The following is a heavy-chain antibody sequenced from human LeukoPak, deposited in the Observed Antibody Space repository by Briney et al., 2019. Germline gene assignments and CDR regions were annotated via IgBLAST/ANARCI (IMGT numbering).Heavy chain of an antibody. V-gene: IGHV3-33*01. CDR3: ARDREEIGKVGFDP. J-gene: IGHJ5*02. CDR2: IWYDGSNK. CDR1: GFTFSSYG. Sequence: GGSLRLSCAASGFTFSSYGMHWVRQAPGKGLEWVAVIWYDGSNKYYADSVKGRFTISRDNSKNTLYLQMNSLRAEDTAAYYCARDREEIGKVGFDPWGQGTLVTVSS.